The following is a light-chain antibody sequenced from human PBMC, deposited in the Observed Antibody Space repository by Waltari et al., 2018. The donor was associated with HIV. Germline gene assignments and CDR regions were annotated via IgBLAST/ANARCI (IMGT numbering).Light chain of an antibody. Sequence: EIVLTQSPGTLSLSPGDRATLSCRASQSVSSNYLVRYQHKPGQAPRVLIYGASSRATGIPDRFSGSGSGTDFTLTISRLEPEDFAVYYCQHYASSSFTFGPGTKVDIK. J-gene: IGKJ3*01. V-gene: IGKV3-20*01. CDR1: QSVSSNY. CDR2: GAS. CDR3: QHYASSSFT.